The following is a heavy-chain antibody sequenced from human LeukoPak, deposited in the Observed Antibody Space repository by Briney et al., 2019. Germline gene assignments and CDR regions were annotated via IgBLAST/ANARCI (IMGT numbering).Heavy chain of an antibody. CDR3: ARDQFTYYYDSSGYFL. J-gene: IGHJ4*02. V-gene: IGHV1-18*01. D-gene: IGHD3-22*01. CDR1: GYTFTSYG. CDR2: ISAYNGNT. Sequence: GASVKVSCKASGYTFTSYGISWVRQAPGQGLEWMGWISAYNGNTNYAQKLQGRVTMTTDTPTSTAYMELRSLRSDDTAVYYCARDQFTYYYDSSGYFLWGQGTLVTVSS.